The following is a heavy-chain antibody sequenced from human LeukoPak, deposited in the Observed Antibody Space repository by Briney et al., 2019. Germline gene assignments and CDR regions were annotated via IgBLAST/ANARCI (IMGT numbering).Heavy chain of an antibody. CDR2: ISSSSSTI. CDR1: GFTFSSYS. V-gene: IGHV3-48*02. Sequence: GGSLRLSCAASGFTFSSYSMNWVRQAPGKGLEWVSYISSSSSTIYYADSVKGRFSISRDNAKNSLYLQMNSLRDEDTAVYYCARGPYQLPTYYFDYWGQGTLVTVSS. D-gene: IGHD2-2*01. CDR3: ARGPYQLPTYYFDY. J-gene: IGHJ4*02.